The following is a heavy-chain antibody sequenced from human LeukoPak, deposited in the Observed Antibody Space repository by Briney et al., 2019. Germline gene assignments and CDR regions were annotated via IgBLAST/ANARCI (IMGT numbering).Heavy chain of an antibody. CDR3: ATLGYCSGGSCYSPRGLFY. CDR2: FDPEDGET. J-gene: IGHJ4*02. D-gene: IGHD2-15*01. CDR1: GYTLTELS. Sequence: ASVKVSCKVSGYTLTELSMHWVRQAPGKGLEWMGGFDPEDGETIYAQKFQGRVTMTEDTSTDTAYMELSSLRSEDTAVYYCATLGYCSGGSCYSPRGLFYWGQGTLVTVSS. V-gene: IGHV1-24*01.